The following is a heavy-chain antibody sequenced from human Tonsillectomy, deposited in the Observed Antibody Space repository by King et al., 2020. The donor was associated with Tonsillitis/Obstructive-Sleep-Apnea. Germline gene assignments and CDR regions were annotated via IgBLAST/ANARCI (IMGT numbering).Heavy chain of an antibody. Sequence: VQLVESGGGVVQPGRSLRLSCAASGFTFSSYGMHWVRQAPGKGLEWVAVMSYDGSNKYYADSVKGRFTISRDNSKNTLYLQMNSLRAEDTAVYYCAKERENYYDSGSYYMGPDYWGQGTLVTVSS. D-gene: IGHD3-10*01. CDR2: MSYDGSNK. V-gene: IGHV3-30*18. J-gene: IGHJ4*02. CDR3: AKERENYYDSGSYYMGPDY. CDR1: GFTFSSYG.